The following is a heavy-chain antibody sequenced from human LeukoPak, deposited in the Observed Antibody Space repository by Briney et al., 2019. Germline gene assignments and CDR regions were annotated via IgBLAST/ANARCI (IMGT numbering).Heavy chain of an antibody. V-gene: IGHV3-74*01. CDR2: INWDGSSI. D-gene: IGHD2-15*01. CDR1: GFTFSGFY. J-gene: IGHJ3*01. CDR3: SRGGYSHAFDV. Sequence: QPGGSLRLSCAASGFTFSGFYMHWIRQAPGKGLVWVSHINWDGSSITYADSVKVRFTISRGNAKNTLYLQMDSLRAEDTAVYYCSRGGYSHAFDVWGQGAMVTVSS.